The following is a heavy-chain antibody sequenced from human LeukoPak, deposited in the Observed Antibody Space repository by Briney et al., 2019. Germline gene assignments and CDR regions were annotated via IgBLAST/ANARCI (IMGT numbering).Heavy chain of an antibody. J-gene: IGHJ4*02. CDR1: GGSFSGYY. V-gene: IGHV4-34*01. Sequence: PSETLSLTCAVYGGSFSGYYWSWIRQPPGKGLEWIGKINHSGSTNYNPSLKSRVTISVDTSKNQFSLKLSSVTAADTAVYYCARAYYDSSGLDYWGQGTLVTVSS. CDR2: INHSGST. D-gene: IGHD3-22*01. CDR3: ARAYYDSSGLDY.